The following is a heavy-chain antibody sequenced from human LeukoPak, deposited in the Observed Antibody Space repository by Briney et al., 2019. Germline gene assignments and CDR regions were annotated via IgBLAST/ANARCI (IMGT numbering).Heavy chain of an antibody. J-gene: IGHJ4*02. V-gene: IGHV4-59*08. Sequence: SETLSLTCNVSGDSLTSHFWSWIRQTPGKGLEWIGYVFHSGTTNYSPSLKSRVTISLDTSKKQFYLRLASVTAADTAVYYCARLRRAGWLEYYFDYWGQGTLVTVSS. CDR1: GDSLTSHF. D-gene: IGHD6-19*01. CDR2: VFHSGTT. CDR3: ARLRRAGWLEYYFDY.